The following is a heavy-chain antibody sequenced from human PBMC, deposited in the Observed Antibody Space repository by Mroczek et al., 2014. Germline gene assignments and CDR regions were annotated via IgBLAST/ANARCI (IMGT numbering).Heavy chain of an antibody. V-gene: IGHV4-59*01. D-gene: IGHD6-13*01. CDR3: ARVGYSSSWYEWDWFDP. CDR2: IYYSRST. Sequence: QVQLQQWGPGLVKPSETLSLTCTVSGGSISSYYWSWIRQPPGKGLEWIGYIYYSRSTNYNPSLKSRVTISVDTSKNQFSLKLSSVTAADTAVYYCARVGYSSSWYEWDWFDPWGQGTLVTVSS. CDR1: GGSISSYY. J-gene: IGHJ5*02.